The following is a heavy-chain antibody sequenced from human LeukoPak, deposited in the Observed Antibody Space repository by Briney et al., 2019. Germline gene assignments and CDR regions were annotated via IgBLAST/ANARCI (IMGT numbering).Heavy chain of an antibody. CDR2: MNPNSGNT. D-gene: IGHD6-6*01. CDR1: GYTFTSYD. J-gene: IGHJ4*02. V-gene: IGHV1-8*01. CDR3: ARRRSGSSGPPSDH. Sequence: GASVKVSCKASGYTFTSYDINWVRQATGRGLEWMGWMNPNSGNTGYAQKFQGRVNMTRNTSISTAYMKLSSLESEDTAVYYCARRRSGSSGPPSDHWGQGTLVTVSS.